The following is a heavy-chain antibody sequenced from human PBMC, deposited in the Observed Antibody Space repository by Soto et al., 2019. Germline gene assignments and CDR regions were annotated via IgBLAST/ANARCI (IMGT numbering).Heavy chain of an antibody. CDR2: ISGSGGTT. CDR3: AKRASVPGIAAGGSLDY. CDR1: GFIFTSYA. Sequence: EVQLLESGGGLVQPGGSLRLSCAASGFIFTSYAMSWVRQAPGKGLEWVSAISGSGGTTYYADSVKGRFTISRDNSKNTLYLQMNSLRADDTAVYYCAKRASVPGIAAGGSLDYWGQGTLVTVSS. D-gene: IGHD6-13*01. J-gene: IGHJ4*02. V-gene: IGHV3-23*01.